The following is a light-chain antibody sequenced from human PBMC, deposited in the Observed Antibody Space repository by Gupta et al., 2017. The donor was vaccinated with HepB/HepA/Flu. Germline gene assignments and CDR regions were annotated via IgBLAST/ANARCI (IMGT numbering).Light chain of an antibody. CDR3: QQRDSTPRT. J-gene: IGKJ3*01. V-gene: IGKV1-39*01. CDR2: DAS. CDR1: QSISSY. Sequence: DIQMTQSPSSLSASVGDRVTITCRASQSISSYLNWYQQKPGKAPKLLIYDASSLQSGVPSRFSGSGSGTDFTLTISSLQPEDFANYYCQQRDSTPRTFGHGTKVDIK.